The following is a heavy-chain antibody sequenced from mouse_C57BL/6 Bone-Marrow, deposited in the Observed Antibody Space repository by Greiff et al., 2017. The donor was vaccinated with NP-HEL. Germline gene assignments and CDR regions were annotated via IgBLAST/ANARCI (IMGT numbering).Heavy chain of an antibody. CDR3: ARRITTVDAMDY. Sequence: QVQLQQPGAELARPGASVKLSCKASGYTFTSYGISWVKQRTGQGLEWIGEIYPRSGNTYYNEKFKGKATLTADKSSSTAYMELRSLTSEDSAVYFCARRITTVDAMDYWGQGTSVTVSS. CDR2: IYPRSGNT. D-gene: IGHD1-1*01. J-gene: IGHJ4*01. CDR1: GYTFTSYG. V-gene: IGHV1-81*01.